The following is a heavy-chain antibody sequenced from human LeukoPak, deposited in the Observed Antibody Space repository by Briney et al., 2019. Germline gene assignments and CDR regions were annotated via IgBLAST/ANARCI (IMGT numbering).Heavy chain of an antibody. V-gene: IGHV4-34*01. D-gene: IGHD3-22*01. J-gene: IGHJ4*02. CDR2: INHSGST. CDR1: GGSFSGYY. Sequence: SETLSLTCAVYGGSFSGYYWSWIRQPPGKGLEWIGEINHSGSTNYNPSLKSRVTISVDTSKNQFSLKLSSVTAADTAVYYCARAGDSSGYSDYWGQGTPVTVSS. CDR3: ARAGDSSGYSDY.